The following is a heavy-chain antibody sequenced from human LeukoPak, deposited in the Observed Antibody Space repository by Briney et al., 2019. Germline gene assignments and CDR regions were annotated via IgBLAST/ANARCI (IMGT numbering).Heavy chain of an antibody. CDR1: GYTFTGYY. CDR3: ARFTMVRGVISYYYYYMDV. V-gene: IGHV1-18*04. Sequence: GASVKVSCKASGYTFTGYYVHWVRQAHGQGLEWMGWISAYNGNTNYAQKSQGRVTMTTDTSTSTAYMELRSLRSDDTAVYYCARFTMVRGVISYYYYYMDVWGKGTTVTVSS. CDR2: ISAYNGNT. J-gene: IGHJ6*03. D-gene: IGHD3-10*01.